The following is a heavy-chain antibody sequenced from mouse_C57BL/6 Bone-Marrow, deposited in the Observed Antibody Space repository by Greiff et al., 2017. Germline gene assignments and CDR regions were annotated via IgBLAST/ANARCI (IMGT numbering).Heavy chain of an antibody. Sequence: QVQLQQPGAELVKPGASVKLSCKASGYTFTSYWITWVKQRPGQGLEWIGDIYPGSGSTNYNEKFKSKATLTVDTSSSTAYMQLSSLTSEDSAVYYCATGVTSPEENAMDYWGQGTSVTVSS. CDR1: GYTFTSYW. V-gene: IGHV1-55*01. CDR2: IYPGSGST. J-gene: IGHJ4*01. D-gene: IGHD2-3*01. CDR3: ATGVTSPEENAMDY.